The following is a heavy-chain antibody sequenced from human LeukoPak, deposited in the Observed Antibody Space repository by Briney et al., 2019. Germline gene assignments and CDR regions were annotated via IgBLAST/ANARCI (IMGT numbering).Heavy chain of an antibody. J-gene: IGHJ6*03. Sequence: GASVKVSCKASGYTFTSCGISWVRQAPGQGLEWMGWISAYNGNTNYAQKLQGRVTMTTDTSTSTAYMELRSLRSDDTAVYYCARDSGSDYYYYMDVWGKGTTVTVSS. D-gene: IGHD7-27*01. V-gene: IGHV1-18*01. CDR1: GYTFTSCG. CDR3: ARDSGSDYYYYMDV. CDR2: ISAYNGNT.